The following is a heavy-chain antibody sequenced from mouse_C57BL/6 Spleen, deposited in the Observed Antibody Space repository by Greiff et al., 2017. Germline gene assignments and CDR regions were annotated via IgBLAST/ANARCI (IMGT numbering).Heavy chain of an antibody. CDR3: ARVPGDYAMDY. CDR2: INYDGSST. Sequence: EVKLVESEGGLVQPGSSMKLSCTASGFTFSDYYMAWVRQVPEKGLEWVANINYDGSSTYYLDSLKSRFIISSDNAKNILYLQMSSLKSEDTATYYCARVPGDYAMDYWGQGTSVTVSS. CDR1: GFTFSDYY. J-gene: IGHJ4*01. V-gene: IGHV5-16*01.